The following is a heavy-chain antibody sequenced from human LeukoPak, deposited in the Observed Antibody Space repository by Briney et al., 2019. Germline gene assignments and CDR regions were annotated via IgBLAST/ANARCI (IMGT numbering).Heavy chain of an antibody. CDR3: ATTGNAIAGHY. Sequence: PGGSLRLSCAASGFTFSAYWMTWVRQAPGKGLDWVGNINEDGGHKFYANSVKGRFTISRDNAGNSLYLQMNNLRAEDTAVDYCATTGNAIAGHYWGQGTLVTVSS. V-gene: IGHV3-7*01. CDR1: GFTFSAYW. D-gene: IGHD1-20*01. J-gene: IGHJ4*02. CDR2: INEDGGHK.